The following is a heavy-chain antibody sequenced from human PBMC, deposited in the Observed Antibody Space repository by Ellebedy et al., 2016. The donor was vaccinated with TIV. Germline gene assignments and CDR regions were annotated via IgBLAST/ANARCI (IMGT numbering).Heavy chain of an antibody. CDR2: IDWDDDK. V-gene: IGHV2-70*04. D-gene: IGHD1-14*01. J-gene: IGHJ4*02. CDR1: GFSLSTSGMR. CDR3: ARIHRRGYFDY. Sequence: SGPTLVKPTQTLTLTCTFSGFSLSTSGMRVSWIRQPPGKALEWLARIDWDDDKFYSTSLKTRLTISKETSKNQVVLKMTNMDPVDTATYYCARIHRRGYFDYWGQGTLVTVSS.